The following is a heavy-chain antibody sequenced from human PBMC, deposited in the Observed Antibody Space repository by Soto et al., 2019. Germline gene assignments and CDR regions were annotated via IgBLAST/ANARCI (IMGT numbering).Heavy chain of an antibody. J-gene: IGHJ4*02. Sequence: EVQLLESGGGLVQPGGSLRLSCAASGFTFSSYAMSWVLQAPGKGLEWVSAISGSGSRTYYADSMKGRFTISRDNSKNTLYLQMNSLSADDTAVYYCAIDECDSTSCYGHWSGATCDSGHWGQGTLVTVSS. D-gene: IGHD2-2*01. CDR1: GFTFSSYA. CDR3: AIDECDSTSCYGHWSGATCDSGH. V-gene: IGHV3-23*01. CDR2: ISGSGSRT.